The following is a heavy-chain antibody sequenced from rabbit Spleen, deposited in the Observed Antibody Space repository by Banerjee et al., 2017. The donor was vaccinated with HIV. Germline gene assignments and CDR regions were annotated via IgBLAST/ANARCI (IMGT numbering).Heavy chain of an antibody. CDR3: ARRGAGSGNYNPRLDL. CDR1: GFSFSSSYW. CDR2: IYAGSSGST. Sequence: QEQLEESGGDLVKPEGSLTLTCTASGFSFSSSYWICWVRQAPGKGLEWIACIYAGSSGSTYYASWAKGRFTISKTSSTTVTLQMTSLTAADTATYFCARRGAGSGNYNPRLDLWGQGTLVTVS. V-gene: IGHV1S45*01. D-gene: IGHD8-1*01. J-gene: IGHJ3*01.